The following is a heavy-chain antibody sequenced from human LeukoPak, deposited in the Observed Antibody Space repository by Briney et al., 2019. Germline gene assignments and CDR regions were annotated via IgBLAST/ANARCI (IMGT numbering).Heavy chain of an antibody. CDR1: GGSITSSFY. D-gene: IGHD6-13*01. Sequence: SETLSLTCTVSGGSITSSFYWSWIRQSPGKGLEWIGYIYNSGGTKYNPSLKSRLTISVDTSKNQFSLKLSSVTAADTAVYYCASRSSSWIYYYYYYMDVWGKGTTVTVSS. CDR3: ASRSSSWIYYYYYYMDV. V-gene: IGHV4-59*12. CDR2: IYNSGGT. J-gene: IGHJ6*03.